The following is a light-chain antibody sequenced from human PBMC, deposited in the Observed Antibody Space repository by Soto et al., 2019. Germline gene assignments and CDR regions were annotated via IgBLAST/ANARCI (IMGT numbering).Light chain of an antibody. CDR1: QXIXSX. Sequence: DIQMTQSPSSLSASVGDRVTITCRASQXIXSXLNWYQQKPGKAPKLLIYAASSLQSGVPSRFSGSGSGTDFTLTISSLQPEDFATYYCQQSYSTPFTFGPGTKVDIK. V-gene: IGKV1-39*01. CDR2: AAS. CDR3: QQSYSTPFT. J-gene: IGKJ3*01.